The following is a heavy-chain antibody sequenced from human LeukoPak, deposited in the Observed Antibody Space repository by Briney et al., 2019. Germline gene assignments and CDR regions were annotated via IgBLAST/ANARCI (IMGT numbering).Heavy chain of an antibody. J-gene: IGHJ4*02. CDR1: GFTVNRYS. D-gene: IGHD3-22*01. CDR2: IGSWSSTI. CDR3: AREEYYYDSSGYYLPYYFDY. V-gene: IGHV3-48*01. Sequence: PGGYLSLYCAASGFTVNRYSMNWVRQAPGKGLESASNIGSWSSTIYYADSVKGRFTISRDNAKNSRYLQMNSLSAEDTAVYYCAREEYYYDSSGYYLPYYFDYWGQGTLVTVSS.